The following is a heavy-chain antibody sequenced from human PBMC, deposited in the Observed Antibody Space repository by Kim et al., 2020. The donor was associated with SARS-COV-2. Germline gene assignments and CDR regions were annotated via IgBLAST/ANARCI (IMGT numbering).Heavy chain of an antibody. CDR3: VRQPRSGIYYDAVDH. D-gene: IGHD1-26*01. J-gene: IGHJ4*02. V-gene: IGHV1-2*02. Sequence: QKFQGRVTMTRDTSISTVYMELSRLRSDDTAVYYCVRQPRSGIYYDAVDHWGQGTLVTVSS.